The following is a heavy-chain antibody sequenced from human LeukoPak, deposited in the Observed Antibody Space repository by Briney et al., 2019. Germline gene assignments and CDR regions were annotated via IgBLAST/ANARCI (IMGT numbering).Heavy chain of an antibody. CDR1: GFTFSDYY. J-gene: IGHJ4*02. CDR3: ARVDSSGYYFVGVDYFDY. D-gene: IGHD3-22*01. Sequence: GGFLRLSCAASGFTFSDYYMSWTRQAPGKGLEWVSYISSSGSTIYYADSVKGRFTISRDNAKNSLYLQMNSLRAEDTAVYYCARVDSSGYYFVGVDYFDYWGQGTLVTVSS. CDR2: ISSSGSTI. V-gene: IGHV3-11*01.